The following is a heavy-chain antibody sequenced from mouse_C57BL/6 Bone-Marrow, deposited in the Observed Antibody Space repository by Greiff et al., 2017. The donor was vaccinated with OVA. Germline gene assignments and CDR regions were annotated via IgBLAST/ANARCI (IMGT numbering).Heavy chain of an antibody. CDR3: ARSPLITTVVATRGYFDV. CDR1: GYTFTSYW. D-gene: IGHD1-1*01. J-gene: IGHJ1*03. Sequence: QVQLQQSGAELVKPGASVKLSCKASGYTFTSYWMHWVKQRPGQGLEWIGMIHPNSGSTNYNEKFKSKATLTVDKSSSTAYMQLSSLTSEDSAVYYCARSPLITTVVATRGYFDVWGTGTTVTVSS. CDR2: IHPNSGST. V-gene: IGHV1-64*01.